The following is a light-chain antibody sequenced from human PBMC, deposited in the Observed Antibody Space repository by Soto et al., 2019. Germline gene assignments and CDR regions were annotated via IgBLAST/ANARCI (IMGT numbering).Light chain of an antibody. Sequence: DIQMTQSPSTLSSAVGDRVTITCRCSQSISSWLAWYQQKPGKAPKLLIYVASNLQSGVPSRFSGSGSGTDFTLTISSLQPEDIATYYCQESYSTSFGQGTQVDI. J-gene: IGKJ1*01. CDR1: QSISSW. V-gene: IGKV1-39*01. CDR2: VAS. CDR3: QESYSTS.